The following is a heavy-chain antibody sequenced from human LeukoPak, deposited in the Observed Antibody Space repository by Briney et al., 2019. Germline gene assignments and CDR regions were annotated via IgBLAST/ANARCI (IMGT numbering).Heavy chain of an antibody. V-gene: IGHV2-5*01. CDR3: AHYGDYRFLYYSDY. CDR2: IYWNDNK. CDR1: GFSLSTSGVG. J-gene: IGHJ4*02. Sequence: ESGPTLVNPTQTLTLTCTFSGFSLSTSGVGVGWIRQPPGKALEWLALIYWNDNKLYSPSLKSRLTITKDTSNNQVVLTMTNMDPVDTATYYCAHYGDYRFLYYSDYWGQGTLVTVSP. D-gene: IGHD4-17*01.